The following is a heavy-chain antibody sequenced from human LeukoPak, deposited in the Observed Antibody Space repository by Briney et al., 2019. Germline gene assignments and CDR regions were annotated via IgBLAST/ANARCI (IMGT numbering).Heavy chain of an antibody. Sequence: SQTLSLTCTVSGGSISSGSYYWSWIRQPAGKGLEWIGRIYTGGSTNYNPSLKSRVTISVDTSKNQFSLKLSSVTAADTAVYYCARDGDYDSSLGHYYMDYWGQGTLVTVSS. V-gene: IGHV4-61*02. CDR1: GGSISSGSYY. CDR2: IYTGGST. CDR3: ARDGDYDSSLGHYYMDY. D-gene: IGHD3-22*01. J-gene: IGHJ4*02.